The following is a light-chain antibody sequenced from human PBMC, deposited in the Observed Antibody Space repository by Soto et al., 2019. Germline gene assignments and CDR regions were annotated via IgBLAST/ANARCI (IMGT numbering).Light chain of an antibody. CDR2: SAS. V-gene: IGKV1-39*01. Sequence: DVQMTQSPSSLSASVGDRVTIACRASQTVSKFVNWYQQKPGKVPDLLIYSASTLYSVVPSRFSGSGSGTEFTHTSSNLTPEDFATYYWQQTYSHPRTFAPGTKVE. CDR3: QQTYSHPRT. J-gene: IGKJ1*01. CDR1: QTVSKF.